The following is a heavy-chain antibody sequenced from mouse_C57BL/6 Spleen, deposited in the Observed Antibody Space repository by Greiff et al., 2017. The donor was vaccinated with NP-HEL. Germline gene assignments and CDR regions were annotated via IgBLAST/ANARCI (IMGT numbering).Heavy chain of an antibody. Sequence: VQLQQSGPELVKPGASVKIPCKASGYTFTDYNMDWVKQSHGKSLEWIGDINPNNGGTIYNQKFKGKATLTVDKSSSTAYMELRSLTSEDTAVYYCARSGPMSNYLAYWGQGTLVTVSA. CDR2: INPNNGGT. J-gene: IGHJ3*01. V-gene: IGHV1-18*01. D-gene: IGHD2-5*01. CDR1: GYTFTDYN. CDR3: ARSGPMSNYLAY.